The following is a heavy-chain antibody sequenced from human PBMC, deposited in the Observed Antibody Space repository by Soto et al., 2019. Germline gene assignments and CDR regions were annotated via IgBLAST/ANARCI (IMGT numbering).Heavy chain of an antibody. CDR2: IYYSGST. D-gene: IGHD3-10*01. CDR3: ARETSGSYYYGMDV. CDR1: GGSISSGGYY. V-gene: IGHV4-31*03. Sequence: SETLSLTCTVSGGSISSGGYYWSWIRQHPGKGLEWIGYIYYSGSTYYNPSLKSRVTISVDTSKNQFSLKLSSVTAADTAVHYCARETSGSYYYGMDVWGQGTTVTVS. J-gene: IGHJ6*02.